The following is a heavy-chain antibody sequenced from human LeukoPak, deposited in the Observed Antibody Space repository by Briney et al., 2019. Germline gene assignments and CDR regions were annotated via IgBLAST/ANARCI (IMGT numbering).Heavy chain of an antibody. J-gene: IGHJ3*02. Sequence: PGGSLRLSCAASGFSCSRYEMNWVRQAPGKGLEWASYIGSSGSTVYYADSVKGRFTTSRDNAKNSLYLQMNSLRDEDTAVYYCARDTPLYADSPDAFDIWGQGTMVTVSS. CDR3: ARDTPLYADSPDAFDI. V-gene: IGHV3-48*03. D-gene: IGHD2/OR15-2a*01. CDR1: GFSCSRYE. CDR2: IGSSGSTV.